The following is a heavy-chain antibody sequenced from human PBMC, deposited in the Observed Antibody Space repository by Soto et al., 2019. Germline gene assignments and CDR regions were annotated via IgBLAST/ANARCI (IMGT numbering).Heavy chain of an antibody. CDR1: GFTFSSYA. Sequence: WGSLRLSCAASGFTFSSYAMSWVRQAPGKGLEWVSAISGSGGSTYYADSVKGRFTISRDNSKNTLYLQMNSLRAEDTAVYYCAKGVYYYYYMDVWGKGTTVTVSS. J-gene: IGHJ6*03. CDR3: AKGVYYYYYMDV. D-gene: IGHD6-6*01. V-gene: IGHV3-23*01. CDR2: ISGSGGST.